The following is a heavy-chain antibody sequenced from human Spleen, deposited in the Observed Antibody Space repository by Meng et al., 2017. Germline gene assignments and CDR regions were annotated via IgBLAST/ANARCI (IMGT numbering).Heavy chain of an antibody. V-gene: IGHV4-34*01. CDR2: INHSGTA. CDR1: GGSFNNYF. D-gene: IGHD1-26*01. Sequence: QVQLQQWGAGLLKPSETLSLTCAVSGGSFNNYFWTWIRQPPGQGLEWIGEINHSGTANYNPSLKGRVTISMDKPMKQFSLKLSSVTAEDTAVYYCARHGYGGRYFDYWGQGTLVTVSS. CDR3: ARHGYGGRYFDY. J-gene: IGHJ4*02.